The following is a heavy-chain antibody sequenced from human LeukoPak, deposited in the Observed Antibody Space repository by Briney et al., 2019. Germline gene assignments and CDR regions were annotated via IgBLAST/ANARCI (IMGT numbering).Heavy chain of an antibody. V-gene: IGHV3-53*01. J-gene: IGHJ4*02. Sequence: GGSLRLSCAASGVTVTSNYMTWVRQAPGKGLEWFAIIYSGGITYYADSVKDRSSISRDNSKNTVYLQMNNLRVDDTAVYYCATGRRYFDSWGPGTLVTVSS. CDR2: IYSGGIT. D-gene: IGHD1-1*01. CDR1: GVTVTSNY. CDR3: ATGRRYFDS.